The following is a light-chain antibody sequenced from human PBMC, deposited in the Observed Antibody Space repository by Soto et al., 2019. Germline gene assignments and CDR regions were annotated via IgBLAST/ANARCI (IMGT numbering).Light chain of an antibody. CDR3: QQYGSSPPFT. Sequence: EIVLTQSPATLSVSPGESATLSCRASQSISSNLAWYQQKPGQSPRLLIYGASSRATGVPVRFSGSGSGVAFTLTISGLEPEDFAVYFCQQYGSSPPFTFGPGTKVDIK. CDR2: GAS. CDR1: QSISSN. V-gene: IGKV3-20*01. J-gene: IGKJ3*01.